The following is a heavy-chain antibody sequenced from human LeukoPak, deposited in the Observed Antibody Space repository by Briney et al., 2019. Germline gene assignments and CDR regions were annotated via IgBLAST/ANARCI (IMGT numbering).Heavy chain of an antibody. D-gene: IGHD4-17*01. V-gene: IGHV1-18*01. Sequence: APVKVSCKASGYTFTSYGISWVRQAPGQGLEWMGWISAYNGNTNYAQKLQGRVTMTTDTSTSTAYMELRSLRSDDTAVYYCARADYGDYSSWAFDIWGQGTMVTVSS. CDR3: ARADYGDYSSWAFDI. CDR1: GYTFTSYG. J-gene: IGHJ3*02. CDR2: ISAYNGNT.